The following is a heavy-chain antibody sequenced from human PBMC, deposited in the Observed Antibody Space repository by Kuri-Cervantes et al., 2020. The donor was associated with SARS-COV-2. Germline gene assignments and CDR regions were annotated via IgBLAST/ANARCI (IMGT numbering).Heavy chain of an antibody. CDR2: INWNGGST. CDR3: ARGTESGYPNWYFDL. V-gene: IGHV3-20*01. CDR1: GFTFSGYW. Sequence: LSLTCAASGFTFSGYWMNWVRQAPGKGLEWVSGINWNGGSTGYADSVKGRFTISRDNAKNSLYLQMNSLRAEDTALYHCARGTESGYPNWYFDLWGRGNRVNGSS. J-gene: IGHJ2*01. D-gene: IGHD3-3*01.